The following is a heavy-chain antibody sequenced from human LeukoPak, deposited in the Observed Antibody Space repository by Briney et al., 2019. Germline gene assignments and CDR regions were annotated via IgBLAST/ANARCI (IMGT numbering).Heavy chain of an antibody. D-gene: IGHD5-12*01. CDR3: ARQATTGSIDY. V-gene: IGHV4-39*01. Sequence: PSETLSLTCTVSGGSISSSSHDWGWIRQPPGKGLEWIGSIYYSGSTYYNPSLKSRVTISVDTSKNQFSLKLSSVTAADTAVYYCARQATTGSIDYWGQGTLVTVSS. J-gene: IGHJ4*02. CDR2: IYYSGST. CDR1: GGSISSSSHD.